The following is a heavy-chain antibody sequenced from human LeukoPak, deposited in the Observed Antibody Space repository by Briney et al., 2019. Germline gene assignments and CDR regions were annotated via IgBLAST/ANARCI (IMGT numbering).Heavy chain of an antibody. CDR3: ATGDSGRGPFDY. CDR2: IIPVFGTA. CDR1: GGTFSSYA. V-gene: IGHV1-69*06. D-gene: IGHD5-12*01. J-gene: IGHJ4*02. Sequence: SVKVSCKASGGTFSSYAISWVRQAPGQGLEWMGGIIPVFGTADYAQKFQGRITITADTSTSTVFMEWSSLRIEDTGVYFCATGDSGRGPFDYWGQGTQVTV.